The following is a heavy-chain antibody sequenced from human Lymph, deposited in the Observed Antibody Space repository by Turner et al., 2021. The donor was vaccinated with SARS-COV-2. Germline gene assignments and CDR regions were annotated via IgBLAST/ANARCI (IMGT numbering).Heavy chain of an antibody. V-gene: IGHV1-69*01. Sequence: QMQLVQSGAEVKKPGSSVKVSCKASGGIFNSYAISWVRQAPGPGRGGMGGIIPIFGTANYAQKFQGRVTISADESTSTAYMELSSLRSEDTAVYYCARDLSPIRVVVVPAARSRYYYGMDVWGQGTTVTVSS. D-gene: IGHD2-2*01. CDR3: ARDLSPIRVVVVPAARSRYYYGMDV. J-gene: IGHJ6*02. CDR2: IIPIFGTA. CDR1: GGIFNSYA.